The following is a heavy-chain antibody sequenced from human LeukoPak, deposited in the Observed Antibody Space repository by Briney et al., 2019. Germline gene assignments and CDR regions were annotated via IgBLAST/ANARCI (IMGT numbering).Heavy chain of an antibody. CDR3: AREAAAGTWGFFDY. D-gene: IGHD6-13*01. CDR1: GFTFNSYA. CDR2: ISYDGTNK. V-gene: IGHV3-30-3*01. J-gene: IGHJ4*02. Sequence: PGRSLRLSCAASGFTFNSYAMHWVRQAPGKGLVWVAFISYDGTNKYYADSVKGRFTISRDNSKNTLYLQMDSLRADDTAVYYCAREAAAGTWGFFDYWGQGTLVTVSS.